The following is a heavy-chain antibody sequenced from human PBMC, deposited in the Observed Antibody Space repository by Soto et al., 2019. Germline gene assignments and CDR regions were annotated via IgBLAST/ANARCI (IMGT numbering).Heavy chain of an antibody. V-gene: IGHV4-34*01. Sequence: SETLSLTCAVYGGSFSGYYWSWIRQPPGKGLEWIGEINHSGSTNYNPSLKSRVTISVDTSKNQFSLKLSSVTAADTAVYYCAREYSSSSDLYYFDYWGQGTLVTVSS. CDR1: GGSFSGYY. CDR3: AREYSSSSDLYYFDY. D-gene: IGHD6-6*01. CDR2: INHSGST. J-gene: IGHJ4*02.